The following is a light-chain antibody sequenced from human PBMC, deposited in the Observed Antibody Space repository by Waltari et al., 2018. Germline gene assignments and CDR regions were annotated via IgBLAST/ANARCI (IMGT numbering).Light chain of an antibody. J-gene: IGKJ3*01. V-gene: IGKV1-5*03. CDR1: QSINNW. CDR2: KAS. CDR3: QQYNSYSGFT. Sequence: DIQMTQSPSTLSASIGDRVAITCRASQSINNWLAWYQQKPGKAPKLLIYKASTLESGGPSRFSGSGSGTEFTLTISSLQPDDSATYYCQQYNSYSGFTFGPGTKVDIK.